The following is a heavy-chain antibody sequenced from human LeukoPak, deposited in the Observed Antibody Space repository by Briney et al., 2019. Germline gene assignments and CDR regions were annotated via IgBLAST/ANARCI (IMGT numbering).Heavy chain of an antibody. J-gene: IGHJ6*02. CDR1: GASFSDYY. V-gene: IGHV4-34*01. CDR3: ARVPAVDGNYYYYYGLDV. Sequence: SETLSLTCAVYGASFSDYYWWGWIRQPPGKGLEWIGEISHSGNAKYAPSLKSRVTISLDTSKNQFPLKVNSLTAADTAVYYCARVPAVDGNYYYYYGLDVWGQGTTVTVSS. D-gene: IGHD2-2*01. CDR2: ISHSGNA.